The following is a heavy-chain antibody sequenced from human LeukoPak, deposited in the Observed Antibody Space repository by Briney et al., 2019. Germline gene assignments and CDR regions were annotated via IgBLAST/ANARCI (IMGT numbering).Heavy chain of an antibody. J-gene: IGHJ6*03. CDR1: GYSISTSYY. D-gene: IGHD3-16*01. CDR3: ARETSQKGAHYMDV. CDR2: IYHSGST. Sequence: SETLSLTCTVSGYSISTSYYWGWIRQPPGKGLEWIGSIYHSGSTNYNPSLKSRVTISVDTSKNQFSLKLSSVTAADTAVYYCARETSQKGAHYMDVWGKGTTVTISS. V-gene: IGHV4-38-2*02.